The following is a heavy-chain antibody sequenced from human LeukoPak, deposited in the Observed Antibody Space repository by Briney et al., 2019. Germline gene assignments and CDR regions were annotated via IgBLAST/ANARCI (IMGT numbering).Heavy chain of an antibody. V-gene: IGHV3-48*03. J-gene: IGHJ4*02. CDR2: ISSSGSTI. CDR1: GFSFASYE. Sequence: GGSLRLSCAASGFSFASYEMNWVRQAPGKGLEWVSYISSSGSTIYYADSVKGRFTISRDNAKNSLYLQMNSLRVEDTAVYYCARAPRVGASPVDYWGQGTLVTVSS. CDR3: ARAPRVGASPVDY. D-gene: IGHD1-26*01.